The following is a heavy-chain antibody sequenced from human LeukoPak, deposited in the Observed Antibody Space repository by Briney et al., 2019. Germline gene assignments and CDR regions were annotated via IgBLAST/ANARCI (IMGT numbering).Heavy chain of an antibody. CDR2: IFGSGGGT. J-gene: IGHJ6*02. D-gene: IGHD2-2*01. V-gene: IGHV3-23*01. CDR1: GFTFSSYA. Sequence: PGGSLRLSCAASGFTFSSYAMHWVRQAPGKGLEWVSGIFGSGGGTYYADSVKGRFTISRDNSKNTLYLQMNSLRAEDTAVYYCAKDSSSSNHYYGMDVWGQGTTVTVSS. CDR3: AKDSSSSNHYYGMDV.